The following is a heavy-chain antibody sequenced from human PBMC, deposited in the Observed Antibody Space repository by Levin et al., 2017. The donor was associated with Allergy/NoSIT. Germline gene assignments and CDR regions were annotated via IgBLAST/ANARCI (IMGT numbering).Heavy chain of an antibody. D-gene: IGHD6-19*01. CDR1: GFTFSDHY. V-gene: IGHV3-72*01. J-gene: IGHJ4*02. Sequence: PGGSLRLSCAASGFTFSDHYMDWVRQAPGKGLEWVGRIRDKGNGYTTEYAASVKGRFTISRDDSKNSLYLQMNSLKTEDTAVYYCAKVVLYFASGWSTFDSWGQGTLVTVS. CDR3: AKVVLYFASGWSTFDS. CDR2: IRDKGNGYTT.